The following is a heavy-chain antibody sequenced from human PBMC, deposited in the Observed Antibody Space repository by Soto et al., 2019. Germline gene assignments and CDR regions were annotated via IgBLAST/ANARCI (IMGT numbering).Heavy chain of an antibody. J-gene: IGHJ4*02. CDR1: GFTFSSYA. CDR3: ASSRPDWNGDSTCFDY. D-gene: IGHD1-1*01. V-gene: IGHV3-30-3*01. CDR2: ISYDGSNK. Sequence: GGSLRLSCAASGFTFSSYAMHWVRQAPGKGLEWVAVISYDGSNKYYADSVKGRFTISRDNSKNTLYLQMNSLRAEDTAVYYCASSRPDWNGDSTCFDYWGQGTLVTVSS.